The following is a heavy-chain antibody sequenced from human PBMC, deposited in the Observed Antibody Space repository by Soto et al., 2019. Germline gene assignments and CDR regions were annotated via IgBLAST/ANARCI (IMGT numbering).Heavy chain of an antibody. CDR1: GGSISSGGYY. J-gene: IGHJ5*02. D-gene: IGHD1-20*01. CDR2: IYYSGST. Sequence: SATLSLTSTVSGGSISSGGYYWSWIRQHPGKGLEWIGYIYYSGSTYYNPSLKSRVTTSVDTSKNQFSLKLSSVTAADTAVYYCARGGIITNWFDPWGQGTLVTVSS. CDR3: ARGGIITNWFDP. V-gene: IGHV4-31*02.